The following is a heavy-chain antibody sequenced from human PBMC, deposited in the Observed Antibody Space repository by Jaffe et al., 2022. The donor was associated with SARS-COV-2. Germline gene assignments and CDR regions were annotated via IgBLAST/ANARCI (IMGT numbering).Heavy chain of an antibody. Sequence: EVQLVESGGGLVQPGRSLRLSCAASGFTFDDYAMHWVRQAPGKGLEWVSGISWNSGSIGYADSVKGRFTISRDNAKNSLYLQMNSLRAEDTALYYCAKDDPEGYYFDYWGQGTLVTVSS. CDR2: ISWNSGSI. CDR1: GFTFDDYA. V-gene: IGHV3-9*01. J-gene: IGHJ4*02. CDR3: AKDDPEGYYFDY.